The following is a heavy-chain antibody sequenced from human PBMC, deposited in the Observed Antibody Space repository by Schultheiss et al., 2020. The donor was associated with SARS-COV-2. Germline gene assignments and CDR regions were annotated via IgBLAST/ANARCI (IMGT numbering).Heavy chain of an antibody. CDR2: INHSGST. J-gene: IGHJ4*02. Sequence: GSLRLSCRVSGFTFSSWAMSWVRQAPGKGLEWIGEINHSGSTNYNPSLKSRVTISVDKSKNQFSLKLSSVTAADTAVYYCARGVGDYVPDSGFDYWGQGTLVTVSS. D-gene: IGHD4-17*01. CDR1: GFTFSSWA. CDR3: ARGVGDYVPDSGFDY. V-gene: IGHV4-34*01.